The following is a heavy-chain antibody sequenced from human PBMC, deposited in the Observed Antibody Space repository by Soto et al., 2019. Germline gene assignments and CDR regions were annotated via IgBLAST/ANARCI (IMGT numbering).Heavy chain of an antibody. Sequence: SVKVSCKASGGTFSSYTISWVRQAPGQGLEWMGRIIPILGIANYAQKFQGRVTITADKSTSTAYMELSSLRSEDAAVYYCARVATSGLGSYYFDYWGQGTLVTVSS. CDR2: IIPILGIA. D-gene: IGHD5-12*01. V-gene: IGHV1-69*02. J-gene: IGHJ4*02. CDR3: ARVATSGLGSYYFDY. CDR1: GGTFSSYT.